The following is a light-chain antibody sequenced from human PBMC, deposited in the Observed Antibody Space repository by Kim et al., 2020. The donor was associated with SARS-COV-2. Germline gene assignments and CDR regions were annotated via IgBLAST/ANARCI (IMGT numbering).Light chain of an antibody. V-gene: IGLV1-40*01. J-gene: IGLJ3*02. CDR3: QSFDNSVSGWV. CDR1: SCNVGAGFA. Sequence: RVTVSCTESSCNVGAGFAVHWDQQLPGTTPNLLLFATTSRPSRFPDRFSASKYGTSASLPITGLQPEDEADYYCQSFDNSVSGWVFGGGTKLTVL. CDR2: ATT.